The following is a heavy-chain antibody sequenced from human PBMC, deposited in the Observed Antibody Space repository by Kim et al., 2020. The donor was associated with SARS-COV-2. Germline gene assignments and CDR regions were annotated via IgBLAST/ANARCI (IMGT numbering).Heavy chain of an antibody. V-gene: IGHV3-23*01. D-gene: IGHD6-6*01. J-gene: IGHJ6*02. CDR3: TDLSIAASIYGMDV. CDR1: GFTFSGYA. Sequence: GGSLRLSYAASGFTFSGYAMSWVRQAPGKGLEWVSTISGSGGSTYYADSVKGRFTISRDNSRNTLYLQMKSLRAEDTAVYYCTDLSIAASIYGMDVWGHGTTVTVSS. CDR2: ISGSGGST.